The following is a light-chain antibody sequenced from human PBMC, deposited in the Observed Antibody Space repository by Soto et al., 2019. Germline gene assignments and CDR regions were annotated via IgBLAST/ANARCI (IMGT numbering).Light chain of an antibody. CDR2: AAS. CDR3: QKYNRVPRT. Sequence: DFQMTQSPSSLCASVGDTVIITCRASQDISNYLAWYQQKPGKTPRLVIYAASTLQSGVPSRFSGSGSGTDFTLTISSLQPEDVATYYCQKYNRVPRTFGQGTKVEIK. V-gene: IGKV1-27*01. CDR1: QDISNY. J-gene: IGKJ1*01.